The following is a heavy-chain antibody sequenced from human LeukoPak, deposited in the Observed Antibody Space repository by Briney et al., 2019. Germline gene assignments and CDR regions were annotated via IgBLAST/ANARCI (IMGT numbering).Heavy chain of an antibody. CDR1: GFTFSSYE. J-gene: IGHJ4*02. V-gene: IGHV3-48*03. CDR3: ARKYCSSTSCLFDY. D-gene: IGHD2-2*01. CDR2: ISSSGTLI. Sequence: PGGSLRLSCAASGFTFSSYEMNWVRQAPGKGLEWGSYISSSGTLIYNADSVKGRFTISRDNARNSLYLQMNSLRAEDTAVYYCARKYCSSTSCLFDYWGQGTLVTVSS.